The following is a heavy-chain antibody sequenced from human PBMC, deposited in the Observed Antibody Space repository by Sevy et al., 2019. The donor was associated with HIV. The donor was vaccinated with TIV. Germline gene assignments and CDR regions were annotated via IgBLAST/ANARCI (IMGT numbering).Heavy chain of an antibody. J-gene: IGHJ4*02. CDR2: IYHSGST. CDR1: GYSISSAYY. V-gene: IGHV4-38-2*01. D-gene: IGHD4-4*01. Sequence: SETLSLTCAVSGYSISSAYYWGWIRQPPGKGLEWIGSIYHSGSTYYNPSLKSRLTISADTSKNQFSLKLTSVTASDTAVYYCVRMNGFGTVSSRYWGQGTLVTVSS. CDR3: VRMNGFGTVSSRY.